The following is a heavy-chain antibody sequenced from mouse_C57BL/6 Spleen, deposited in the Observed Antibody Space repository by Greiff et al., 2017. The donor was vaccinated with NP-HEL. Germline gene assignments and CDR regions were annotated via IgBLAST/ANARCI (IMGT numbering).Heavy chain of an antibody. CDR1: GYAFSSSW. J-gene: IGHJ3*01. CDR2: IYPGDGDT. CDR3: ARHYSNYAAWFAY. V-gene: IGHV1-82*01. Sequence: VQLQQSGPELVKPGASVKISCKASGYAFSSSWMNWVKQRPGKGLEWIGRIYPGDGDTNYNGKFKGKATLTADKSSSTAYMQLSSLTSEDSAVYFCARHYSNYAAWFAYWGQGTLVTVSA. D-gene: IGHD2-5*01.